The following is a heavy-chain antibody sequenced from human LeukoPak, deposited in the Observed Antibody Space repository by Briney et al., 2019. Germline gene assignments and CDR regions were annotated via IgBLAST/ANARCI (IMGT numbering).Heavy chain of an antibody. CDR2: ISWDGGSS. CDR3: AELGITMIGGV. Sequence: GGSLRLSCAASGFTFDVYAMRWVRQAPGEGLEWVSLISWDGGSSHYAESVKGPLTMSRDNAKNSLYLQMNSLRAEDTAVYYCAELGITMIGGVWGKGTTVTISS. D-gene: IGHD3-10*02. CDR1: GFTFDVYA. V-gene: IGHV3-43D*03. J-gene: IGHJ6*04.